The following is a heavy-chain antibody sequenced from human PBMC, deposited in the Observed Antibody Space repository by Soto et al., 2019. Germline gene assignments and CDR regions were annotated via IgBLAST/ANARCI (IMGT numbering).Heavy chain of an antibody. Sequence: EVQLVESGGGLVQPGGSLRLSCAASGFTFSTYSMNWVRQAPGKGLEWVSYISSSSSTIYYADSVKGRFTISRDNAKSSLYLQMNSLRAEDTAVYYCARHPVQLERRGQKQKFDSWGQGTLVTVSS. D-gene: IGHD1-1*01. CDR1: GFTFSTYS. CDR2: ISSSSSTI. CDR3: ARHPVQLERRGQKQKFDS. J-gene: IGHJ4*02. V-gene: IGHV3-48*01.